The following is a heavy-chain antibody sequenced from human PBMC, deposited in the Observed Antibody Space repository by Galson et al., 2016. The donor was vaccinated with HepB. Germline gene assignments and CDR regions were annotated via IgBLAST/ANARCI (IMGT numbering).Heavy chain of an antibody. Sequence: SLRLSCAASGFIFEGYAMHWLRQSPGKGLEWVALISADGRSTYYSDSTKGRFTISRDNNKNSLYLQVSSLRSEDTALYFCAKDRRAYRYGWSPYYYFYGMDVWGQGTTVTVSS. CDR2: ISADGRST. V-gene: IGHV3-43*02. J-gene: IGHJ6*02. CDR1: GFIFEGYA. CDR3: AKDRRAYRYGWSPYYYFYGMDV. D-gene: IGHD5-18*01.